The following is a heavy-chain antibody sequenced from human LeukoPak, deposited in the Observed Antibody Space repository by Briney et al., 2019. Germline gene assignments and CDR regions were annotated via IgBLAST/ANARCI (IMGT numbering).Heavy chain of an antibody. J-gene: IGHJ6*02. D-gene: IGHD2-2*01. Sequence: ASVKVSCTASGYTFTSYGISWVRQAPGQGLEWMGWISAYNGNTNYAQKLQGRVTMTTDTSTSTAYMELRSLRSDDTAVYYCAREDIVVVPAALYYYGMDVWGQGTTVTVSS. V-gene: IGHV1-18*01. CDR3: AREDIVVVPAALYYYGMDV. CDR2: ISAYNGNT. CDR1: GYTFTSYG.